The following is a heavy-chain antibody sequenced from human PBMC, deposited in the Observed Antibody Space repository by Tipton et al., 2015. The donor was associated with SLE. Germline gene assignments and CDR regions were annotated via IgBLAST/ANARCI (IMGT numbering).Heavy chain of an antibody. Sequence: TLSLTCTVSGGSISSRTYFWGWIRQSPGKGLEWIGRIYPSMSTNYNPSLKNQVTMSMDTSKNQFSLKLSSVAAADTAVYYCARGPGSESGEAFDLWGQGTMVTVSS. V-gene: IGHV4-61*02. CDR3: ARGPGSESGEAFDL. D-gene: IGHD1-26*01. J-gene: IGHJ3*01. CDR1: GGSISSRTYF. CDR2: IYPSMST.